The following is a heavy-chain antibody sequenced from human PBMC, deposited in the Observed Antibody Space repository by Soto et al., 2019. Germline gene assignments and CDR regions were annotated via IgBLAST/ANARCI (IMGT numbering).Heavy chain of an antibody. V-gene: IGHV2-5*08. CDR3: APSRRSSGDAFDF. J-gene: IGHJ3*01. Sequence: GPTLANPPQTLTLTCTFSGFSLSTSGMCVSWISQPPGKALEWLALIYWNDDERYSPSLRSRLTITKDTSKNQVVLTMTNKDAVDTATYYCAPSRRSSGDAFDFWGQGTMVTVSS. D-gene: IGHD6-6*01. CDR2: IYWNDDE. CDR1: GFSLSTSGMC.